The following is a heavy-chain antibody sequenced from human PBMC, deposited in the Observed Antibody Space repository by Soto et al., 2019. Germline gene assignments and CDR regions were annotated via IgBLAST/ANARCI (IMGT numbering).Heavy chain of an antibody. J-gene: IGHJ6*02. D-gene: IGHD5-18*01. CDR1: GGTFSSYA. CDR3: ASRKGGYRNYYYGMDV. CDR2: IIPMFGTA. Sequence: QVQLVQSGAEVKKPGSSVKVSCKASGGTFSSYAISWVRQAPGQGLEWMGGIIPMFGTANYAQKFQGGVTITADKSTSTAYMELSSLRSEDTAVYYCASRKGGYRNYYYGMDVWGQGTTVTVSS. V-gene: IGHV1-69*06.